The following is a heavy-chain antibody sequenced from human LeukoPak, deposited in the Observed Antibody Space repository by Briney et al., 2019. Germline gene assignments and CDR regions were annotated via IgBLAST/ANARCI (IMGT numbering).Heavy chain of an antibody. CDR2: INPNSGAT. D-gene: IGHD1-26*01. Sequence: ASVKVSCKASGYTFTCYYMHWVRQAPGQGLEWMGWINPNSGATNYAQKFQGRVTMTRDTSINTAYMELRRLRSDDTAVYYCAREPTSGSYYGTFDPWGQGTLVTVSS. J-gene: IGHJ5*02. CDR3: AREPTSGSYYGTFDP. CDR1: GYTFTCYY. V-gene: IGHV1-2*02.